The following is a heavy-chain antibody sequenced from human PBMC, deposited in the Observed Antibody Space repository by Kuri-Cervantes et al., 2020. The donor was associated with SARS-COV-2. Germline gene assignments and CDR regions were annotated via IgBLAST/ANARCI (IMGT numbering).Heavy chain of an antibody. CDR2: IYSSGSA. Sequence: SETLSLTCAVSDDSISRSYYWSWIRQPAGKGLEWIGRIYSSGSANYNPSLKSRVTMSVDSSKNQFSLKLSSVTAADTAVYYCARATSRPTIAAAGYFDSWGQGILVTVSS. V-gene: IGHV4-4*07. CDR1: DDSISRSYY. CDR3: ARATSRPTIAAAGYFDS. D-gene: IGHD6-25*01. J-gene: IGHJ4*02.